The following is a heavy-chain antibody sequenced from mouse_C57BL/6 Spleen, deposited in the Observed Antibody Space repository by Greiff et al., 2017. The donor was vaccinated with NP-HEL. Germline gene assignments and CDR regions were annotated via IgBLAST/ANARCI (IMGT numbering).Heavy chain of an antibody. CDR1: GFTFSDYG. Sequence: EVKLVESGGGLVKPGGSLKLSCAASGFTFSDYGMHWVRQAPEKGLEWVAYISSGSSTIYYADTVKGRFTISRDNAKNTLFLQMTSLRSEDTAMYYCARSSLAWCAYWGQGTLVTVSA. CDR2: ISSGSSTI. J-gene: IGHJ3*01. CDR3: ARSSLAWCAY. V-gene: IGHV5-17*01. D-gene: IGHD1-1*01.